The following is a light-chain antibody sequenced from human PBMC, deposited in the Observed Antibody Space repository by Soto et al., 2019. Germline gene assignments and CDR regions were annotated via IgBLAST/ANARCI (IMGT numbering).Light chain of an antibody. CDR2: GAS. CDR1: QSVSSSY. V-gene: IGKV3-20*01. Sequence: EIVLTQSPGTLSLSQGERATLSCRASQSVSSSYLAWYQQKPGQAPRLLIYGASSRATGIPDRFSGSGSGTDFTLTISRLEPEDFAVYYCQQYGSSPHTWTFGQGTKVEIK. J-gene: IGKJ1*01. CDR3: QQYGSSPHTWT.